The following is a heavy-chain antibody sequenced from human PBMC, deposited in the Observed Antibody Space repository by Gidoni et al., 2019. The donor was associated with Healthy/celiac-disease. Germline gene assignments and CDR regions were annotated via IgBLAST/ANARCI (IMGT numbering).Heavy chain of an antibody. CDR2: ISSSSSYI. Sequence: AASGFTFSSYSMNWVRQAPGKGLEWVSSISSSSSYIYYADSVKGRFTIPRDNAKNSLYLQMNSLRAEDTAVYYCARGAPPDQFTLWYSSVYFDLWGRGTLVTVSS. J-gene: IGHJ2*01. CDR3: ARGAPPDQFTLWYSSVYFDL. V-gene: IGHV3-21*01. D-gene: IGHD2-15*01. CDR1: GFTFSSYS.